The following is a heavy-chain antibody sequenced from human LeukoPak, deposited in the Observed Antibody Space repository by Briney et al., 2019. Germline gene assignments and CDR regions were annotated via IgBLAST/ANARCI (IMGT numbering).Heavy chain of an antibody. Sequence: ASVKVSCKASGYTFTGHYMHWVRQATGQGLEWMGWINPNNGGTDYAQKFQGRVTMTRDTSISTAYMELSRLRSDDTAVYYCARDHVVVPGGYEAHYYGMDVWGQGTTVTVSS. D-gene: IGHD2-2*01. J-gene: IGHJ6*02. CDR1: GYTFTGHY. V-gene: IGHV1-2*02. CDR3: ARDHVVVPGGYEAHYYGMDV. CDR2: INPNNGGT.